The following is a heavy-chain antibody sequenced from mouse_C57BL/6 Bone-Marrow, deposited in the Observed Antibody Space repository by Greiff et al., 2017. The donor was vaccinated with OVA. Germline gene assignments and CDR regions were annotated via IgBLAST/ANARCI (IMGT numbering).Heavy chain of an antibody. V-gene: IGHV2-4*01. D-gene: IGHD2-14*01. CDR3: AKNRRYPPYAMDY. Sequence: QVQLKESGPGLVQPSQSLSITCTVSGFSLTSYGVHWVRQPPGKGLEWLGVIWSGGSTDYNAAFISRLSISKDNSKSQVFFKMNSLQADDTAIYYCAKNRRYPPYAMDYWGQGTSVTVSS. CDR1: GFSLTSYG. CDR2: IWSGGST. J-gene: IGHJ4*01.